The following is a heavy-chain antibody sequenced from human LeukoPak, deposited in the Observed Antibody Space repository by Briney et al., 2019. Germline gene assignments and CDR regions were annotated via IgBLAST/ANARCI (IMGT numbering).Heavy chain of an antibody. D-gene: IGHD1-26*01. CDR1: GCSISSDGYY. CDR3: ARGSGSYLGAAFDI. J-gene: IGHJ3*02. CDR2: IYSSGST. V-gene: IGHV4-31*03. Sequence: PSQTLSLTCIVSGCSISSDGYYWSWIRQHPGKGLEWIGYIYSSGSTYYNPSLKSRVTISVDTSKNQFSLKLSSVTAADTAVYYCARGSGSYLGAAFDIWGQGTMVTVSS.